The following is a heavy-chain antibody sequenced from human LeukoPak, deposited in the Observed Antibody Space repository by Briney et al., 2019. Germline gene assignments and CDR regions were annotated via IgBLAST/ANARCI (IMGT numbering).Heavy chain of an antibody. CDR2: IFPSGGEI. V-gene: IGHV3-23*01. J-gene: IGHJ4*02. CDR3: ATYRQLLLPFES. CDR1: GFTFSTFA. Sequence: GGSLRLSCAASGFTFSTFAMIWVRQPPGKGLEWVSSIFPSGGEIHYADSVRGRFTISRDNSKSTLSLQMNGLRAEDTAIYYCATYRQLLLPFESWGQGTLVTVSS. D-gene: IGHD5-24*01.